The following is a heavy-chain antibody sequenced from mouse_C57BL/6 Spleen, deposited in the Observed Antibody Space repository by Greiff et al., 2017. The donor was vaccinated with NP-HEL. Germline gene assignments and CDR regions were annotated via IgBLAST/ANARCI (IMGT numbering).Heavy chain of an antibody. Sequence: VQLQQSGPELVKPGASVKISCKASGYAFSSSWMNWVKQRPGKGLEWIGRIYPGDGDTNYNGKFKGKATLTADKSSSTAYMQLSSLTSEDSAVYFCASRRLYYFDYWGQGTTLTVSS. J-gene: IGHJ2*01. CDR3: ASRRLYYFDY. CDR1: GYAFSSSW. CDR2: IYPGDGDT. V-gene: IGHV1-82*01.